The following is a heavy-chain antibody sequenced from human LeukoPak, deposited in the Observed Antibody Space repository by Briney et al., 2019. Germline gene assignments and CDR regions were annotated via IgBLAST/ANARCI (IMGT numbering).Heavy chain of an antibody. V-gene: IGHV5-51*01. CDR2: IYPGDSDT. CDR1: GSSFTSFW. Sequence: GESLKTSCKGSGSSFTSFWIGWVRQMPGKGLEWMGIIYPGDSDTRYSPSFQGQVTISADKSINTYYLQWSSLKASDTAMYYCARHDSCSSTSCYFDYWGQGTLVTVSS. J-gene: IGHJ4*02. D-gene: IGHD2-2*01. CDR3: ARHDSCSSTSCYFDY.